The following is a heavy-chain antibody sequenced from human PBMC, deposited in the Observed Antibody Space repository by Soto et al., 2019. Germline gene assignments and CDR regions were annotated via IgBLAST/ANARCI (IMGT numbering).Heavy chain of an antibody. J-gene: IGHJ6*02. V-gene: IGHV1-69*01. CDR3: ARSDYDFWGGYYAVTPYYYCGMDV. CDR1: GGTFSSYA. CDR2: IIPIFGTA. Sequence: QVQLVQSGAEVKKPGSSVKVSCKASGGTFSSYAISWVRQAPGQGLEWMGGIIPIFGTANYAQKFQGRVTIPADESTSTAYMELSSLRSEDTAVYYCARSDYDFWGGYYAVTPYYYCGMDVWGQGTTVTVSS. D-gene: IGHD3-3*01.